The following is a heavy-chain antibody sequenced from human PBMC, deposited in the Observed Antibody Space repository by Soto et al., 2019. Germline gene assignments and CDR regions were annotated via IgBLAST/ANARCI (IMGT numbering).Heavy chain of an antibody. Sequence: QVQLVESGGGVVQPGRSLRLSCAASGFTFSNYAMHWVRQAPDKGLEWVAVILHDGYNKYYADSVKGRFTISRDSSKNTLYLQMNSLRVEDTAVYSCARDSGSSWYFGMDVWGQGTTVTVSS. CDR3: ARDSGSSWYFGMDV. J-gene: IGHJ6*02. CDR1: GFTFSNYA. D-gene: IGHD6-13*01. V-gene: IGHV3-30-3*01. CDR2: ILHDGYNK.